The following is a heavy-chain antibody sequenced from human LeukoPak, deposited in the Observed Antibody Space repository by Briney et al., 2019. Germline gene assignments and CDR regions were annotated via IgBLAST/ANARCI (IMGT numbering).Heavy chain of an antibody. D-gene: IGHD3-9*01. CDR3: ASSPPLRYFDWSLDY. J-gene: IGHJ4*02. CDR2: IYYSGST. V-gene: IGHV4-59*01. CDR1: GGSISSYY. Sequence: SETLSLTCTVSGGSISSYYWSWIRQPPGKGLEWIGYIYYSGSTNYNPSLKSRVTISVDTSKNQFSLKLSSVTAADTAVHYCASSPPLRYFDWSLDYWGQGTLVTVSS.